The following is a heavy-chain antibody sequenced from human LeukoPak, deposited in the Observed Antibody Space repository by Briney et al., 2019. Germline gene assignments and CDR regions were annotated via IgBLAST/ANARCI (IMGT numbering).Heavy chain of an antibody. J-gene: IGHJ4*02. CDR1: GGSISSSSYY. D-gene: IGHD1-26*01. Sequence: SETLSLTCTISGGSISSSSYYWGWIRQPPGKGLEWIGSIYYSGSTYYNPSLKSRVTISVDTSKNQFSLKLSSVTAADTAVYYCARAGVYSGSYSRFYYFDYWGQGTLVTVSS. V-gene: IGHV4-39*07. CDR3: ARAGVYSGSYSRFYYFDY. CDR2: IYYSGST.